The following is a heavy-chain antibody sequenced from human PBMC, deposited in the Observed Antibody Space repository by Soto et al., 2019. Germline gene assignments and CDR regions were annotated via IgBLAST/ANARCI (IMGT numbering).Heavy chain of an antibody. CDR2: IYYSGST. CDR3: ARGSEYGDYPYYYYGMDV. J-gene: IGHJ6*02. Sequence: SETLSLTCTVSGGSISSSSYYWGWIRRPPGKGLEWIGSIYYSGSTYYNPSLKSRVTISVDTSKNQFSLKLSSVTAADTAVYYCARGSEYGDYPYYYYGMDVWGHGTTVTVSS. CDR1: GGSISSSSYY. V-gene: IGHV4-39*01. D-gene: IGHD4-17*01.